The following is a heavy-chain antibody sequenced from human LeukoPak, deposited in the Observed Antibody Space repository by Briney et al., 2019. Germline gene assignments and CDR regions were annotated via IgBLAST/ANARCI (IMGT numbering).Heavy chain of an antibody. CDR3: AKPARVGAVDY. J-gene: IGHJ4*02. V-gene: IGHV3-74*01. CDR1: GFTFSSYW. CDR2: INSDGSST. Sequence: GGSLRLSCAASGFTFSSYWMHWVRQAPGKGLVWVSRINSDGSSTSYADSVKGRFTISRDNSKNTLYLQMNSLRAEDTAIYYCAKPARVGAVDYWGQGTLVTVSS. D-gene: IGHD6-13*01.